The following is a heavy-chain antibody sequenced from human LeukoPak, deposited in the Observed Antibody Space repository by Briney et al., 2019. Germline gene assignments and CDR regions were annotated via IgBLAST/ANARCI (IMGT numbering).Heavy chain of an antibody. J-gene: IGHJ4*02. V-gene: IGHV3-48*03. CDR2: ISSGAGTI. CDR3: ARYADGYNPTRLDY. Sequence: GGSLRLSCAASGFTFSSYEMNWVRQAPGKGLEWVSYISSGAGTIYYAASVKGRFTISRDNAKSSLYLQMNSLRAEDTAIYYCARYADGYNPTRLDYWGQGTLVTVSS. D-gene: IGHD5-24*01. CDR1: GFTFSSYE.